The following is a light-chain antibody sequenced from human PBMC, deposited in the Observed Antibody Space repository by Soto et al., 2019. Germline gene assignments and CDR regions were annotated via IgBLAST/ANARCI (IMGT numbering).Light chain of an antibody. CDR2: GAS. CDR3: LQDKSHNLT. V-gene: IGKV1-17*01. Sequence: IQMTQSPSSLSASVGDSVTITCRASQGIRYALGWYQQKPGSAPKRLIYGASILQNGVPSRFGGSGSGTELNLKIRSLQTEELETSSCLQDKSHNLTVGQGTKV. CDR1: QGIRYA. J-gene: IGKJ1*01.